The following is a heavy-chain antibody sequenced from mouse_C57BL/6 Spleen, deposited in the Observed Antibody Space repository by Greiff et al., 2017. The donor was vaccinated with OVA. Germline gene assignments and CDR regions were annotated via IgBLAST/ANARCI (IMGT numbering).Heavy chain of an antibody. CDR1: GFTFSSYG. D-gene: IGHD4-1*01. Sequence: EVQLQESGGDLVKPGGSLKLSCAASGFTFSSYGMSWVRQTPDKRLEWVATISSGGSYTYYPDSVKGRFTISRDNAKNTLYLQMSSLKSEDTAMYYCARLTGTRWYFDVWGTGTTVTVSS. V-gene: IGHV5-6*01. CDR2: ISSGGSYT. CDR3: ARLTGTRWYFDV. J-gene: IGHJ1*03.